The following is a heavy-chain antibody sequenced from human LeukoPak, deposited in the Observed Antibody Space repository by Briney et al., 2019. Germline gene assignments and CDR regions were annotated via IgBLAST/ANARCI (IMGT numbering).Heavy chain of an antibody. Sequence: GGSLRLSWAASGFTFSSYGMHWVRQAPGKGLEWVAFIRYDGSNKYYADSVKGRFTISRDNSKNTLYLQMNSLRAEDTAVYYCAKENDIVVVYYFDYWGQGTLVTVSS. CDR1: GFTFSSYG. CDR3: AKENDIVVVYYFDY. D-gene: IGHD2-2*01. J-gene: IGHJ4*02. V-gene: IGHV3-30*02. CDR2: IRYDGSNK.